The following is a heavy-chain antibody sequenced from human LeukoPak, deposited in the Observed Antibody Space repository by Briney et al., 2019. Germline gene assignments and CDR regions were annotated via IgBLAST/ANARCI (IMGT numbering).Heavy chain of an antibody. Sequence: SETLSLTCTVSSGSVSTSSYYWGWIRQPPGKGLEWIGSVYYSGSTYYNPSLKSRVTISVDTSKNQFSLKLSSVTAADTAVYYCATRTHGSGSYFDYWGQGTLVTVSS. CDR3: ATRTHGSGSYFDY. J-gene: IGHJ4*02. CDR2: VYYSGST. V-gene: IGHV4-39*07. D-gene: IGHD3-10*01. CDR1: SGSVSTSSYY.